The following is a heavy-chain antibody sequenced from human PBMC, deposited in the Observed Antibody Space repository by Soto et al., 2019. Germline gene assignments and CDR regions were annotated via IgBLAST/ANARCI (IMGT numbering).Heavy chain of an antibody. CDR2: IYGNGGGT. CDR1: GFTFSTYS. V-gene: IGHV3-23*01. Sequence: GGSLRLSCVGSGFTFSTYSMNWVRQAPGKGLEWVSGIYGNGGGTFYADSVKGRFTISRDNSKNTLYLQMDSLRAEDTAVYYCSKDARVDGYWDFDYWDQGTLVTAPQ. J-gene: IGHJ4*02. D-gene: IGHD5-18*01. CDR3: SKDARVDGYWDFDY.